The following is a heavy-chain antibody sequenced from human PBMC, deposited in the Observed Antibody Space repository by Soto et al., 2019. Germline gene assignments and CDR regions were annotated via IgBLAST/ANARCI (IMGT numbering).Heavy chain of an antibody. Sequence: PGGSLRLSCTVSGFSVSSNRLGWVRQAPAKGLEWASVISSGGNTDYADSVRGRFTISRDNSKNTLYLQMNSLTTEDTAIYYCARDDEDGSYCDLGYWGQGTLVTVSS. V-gene: IGHV3-53*05. CDR1: GFSVSSNR. CDR3: ARDDEDGSYCDLGY. D-gene: IGHD3-10*01. J-gene: IGHJ4*02. CDR2: ISSGGNT.